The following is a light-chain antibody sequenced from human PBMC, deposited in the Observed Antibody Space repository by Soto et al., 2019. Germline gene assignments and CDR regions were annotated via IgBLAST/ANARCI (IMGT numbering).Light chain of an antibody. Sequence: IQMTQSPSTVSASVGDRVAISCRASQSIGIWLAWYQQKPGKAPRFLIYTAYTLLGGVPSRFSGSGSGPEFTLTISSLQPDDFAAYYCQQYRDYSWTFGQGTKVEIK. V-gene: IGKV1-5*03. CDR2: TAY. CDR1: QSIGIW. J-gene: IGKJ1*01. CDR3: QQYRDYSWT.